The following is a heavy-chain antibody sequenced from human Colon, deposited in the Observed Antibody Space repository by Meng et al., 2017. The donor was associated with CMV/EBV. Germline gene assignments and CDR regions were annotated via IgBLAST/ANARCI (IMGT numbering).Heavy chain of an antibody. D-gene: IGHD6-19*01. Sequence: VHLPHLGPALVKPFSIRALTCPFSGDSISGSFWSCIRQPAGNGMEWIGRIYSSGSTFYNPSLESRVTMSIDTSKNQFSLRLASVTAADTAVYFCAKEQSIGIAVPGIFDFWGQGALVTVSS. J-gene: IGHJ4*02. CDR3: AKEQSIGIAVPGIFDF. V-gene: IGHV4-4*07. CDR1: GDSISGSF. CDR2: IYSSGST.